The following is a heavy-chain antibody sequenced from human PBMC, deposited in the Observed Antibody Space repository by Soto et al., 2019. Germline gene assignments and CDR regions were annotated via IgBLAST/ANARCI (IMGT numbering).Heavy chain of an antibody. CDR3: ARDNFREEWELPLDY. J-gene: IGHJ4*02. CDR1: GFTFSSYS. V-gene: IGHV3-48*02. CDR2: ISSSSSTI. Sequence: GGSLRLSCAASGFTFSSYSMNWVRQAPGKGLEWVSYISSSSSTIYYADSVKGRFTISRDNAKNSLYLQMNSLRDEDTAVYYCARDNFREEWELPLDYWGQGTLVTVSS. D-gene: IGHD1-26*01.